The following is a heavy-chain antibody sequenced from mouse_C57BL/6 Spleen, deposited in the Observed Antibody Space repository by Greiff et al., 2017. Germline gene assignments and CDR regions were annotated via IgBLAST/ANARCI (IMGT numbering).Heavy chain of an antibody. V-gene: IGHV1-34*01. CDR2: IYPNNGGN. J-gene: IGHJ2*01. CDR3: SIGDYYGIPVDY. Sequence: EVQLQQSGPELVKPGASVKLSCKASGYTFPDYYMHWVKQSHGKSLEWIGYIYPNNGGNGYTQKFKGKATLTVDKSSSTAYMELSSLTSEDSAVKSCSIGDYYGIPVDYWGQGTTLTVSA. D-gene: IGHD1-1*01. CDR1: GYTFPDYY.